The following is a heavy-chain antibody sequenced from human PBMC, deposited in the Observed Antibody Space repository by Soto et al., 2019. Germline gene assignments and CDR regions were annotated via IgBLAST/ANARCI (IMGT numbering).Heavy chain of an antibody. CDR2: IISIFGTA. J-gene: IGHJ4*02. Sequence: QVQLVQSGAEVKKPGSSVKVSCKASGGTFSSYAISWXXXXXGEGLEWMGGIISIFGTADYAQKFQGRVTITADESXXXXXXXLXXXRXEDTAVYXCARRDYDSSGYYDLGYWGQGTLVTVSS. CDR1: GGTFSSYA. D-gene: IGHD3-22*01. CDR3: ARRDYDSSGYYDLGY. V-gene: IGHV1-69*12.